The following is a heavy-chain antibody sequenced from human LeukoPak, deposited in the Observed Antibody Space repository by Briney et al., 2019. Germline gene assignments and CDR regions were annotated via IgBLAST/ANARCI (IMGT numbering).Heavy chain of an antibody. CDR1: GFTFSSYG. Sequence: GGSLRLSCAASGFTFSSYGMHWVRQAPGKGLEWVAFIRYDGSNKYYADSVKGRFTISRDNSKNTLYLQMNSLRAEDTAVYYCAKDLLRFLEWSPPPNFDYWGQGTLVTVSS. J-gene: IGHJ4*02. D-gene: IGHD3-3*01. CDR2: IRYDGSNK. CDR3: AKDLLRFLEWSPPPNFDY. V-gene: IGHV3-30*02.